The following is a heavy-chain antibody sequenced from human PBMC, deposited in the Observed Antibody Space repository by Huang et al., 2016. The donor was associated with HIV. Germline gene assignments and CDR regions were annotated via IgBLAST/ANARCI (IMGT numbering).Heavy chain of an antibody. CDR3: VRSAYGDLDY. V-gene: IGHV1-8*02. J-gene: IGHJ4*02. CDR2: MNPNTGNT. D-gene: IGHD4-17*01. Sequence: QVHLVQSGAEVKKPGASVKVSCKASGYTFTNYDINWVRQAPGRGREWMGWMNPNTGNTGCAQSFQGRVTMTRKTSITTAYMELTSLTSEDTAVYYCVRSAYGDLDYWGLGTLVIVSS. CDR1: GYTFTNYD.